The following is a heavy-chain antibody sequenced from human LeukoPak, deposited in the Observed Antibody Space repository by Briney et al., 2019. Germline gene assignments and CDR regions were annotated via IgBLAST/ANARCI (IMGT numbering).Heavy chain of an antibody. D-gene: IGHD3-22*01. J-gene: IGHJ4*02. CDR3: AKGRYYYDSSGRPADY. Sequence: GGSLRLSCVASGFTFSSYGMHWVRQAPGKGLEWVAFIRYDGSENYYADSVKGRFTISRDNSKNTLYLQLNSLRAEDTAVYYCAKGRYYYDSSGRPADYWGQGTLVTVSS. CDR1: GFTFSSYG. V-gene: IGHV3-30*02. CDR2: IRYDGSEN.